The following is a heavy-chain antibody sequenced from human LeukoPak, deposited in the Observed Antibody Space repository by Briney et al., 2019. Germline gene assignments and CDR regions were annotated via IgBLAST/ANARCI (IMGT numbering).Heavy chain of an antibody. J-gene: IGHJ4*02. CDR3: VSPRGFSYGYFDY. CDR1: GGFISSSSAH. D-gene: IGHD5-18*01. CDR2: IYYSKNT. V-gene: IGHV4-39*01. Sequence: SETLSLTCTVSGGFISSSSAHWGWIRQPPGKGLEWIGSIYYSKNTYYNPSLKSRVTISADTSKNQFSLTLGSVSGTDTAVYYCVSPRGFSYGYFDYWGQGTLVTVSS.